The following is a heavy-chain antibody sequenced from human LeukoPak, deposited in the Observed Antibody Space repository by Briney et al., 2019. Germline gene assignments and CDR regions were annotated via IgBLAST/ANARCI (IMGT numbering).Heavy chain of an antibody. V-gene: IGHV5-51*01. D-gene: IGHD4-17*01. Sequence: GASLQISCKGSGYSFTSYWIGWVRQLPGKGLEWMGIIYPGDSDTRYSPSFQGQVTISADESISTAYLQWSSLKASDTAMYYCARRYYGDYDAFDIWGQGTMVTVSS. CDR3: ARRYYGDYDAFDI. CDR1: GYSFTSYW. J-gene: IGHJ3*02. CDR2: IYPGDSDT.